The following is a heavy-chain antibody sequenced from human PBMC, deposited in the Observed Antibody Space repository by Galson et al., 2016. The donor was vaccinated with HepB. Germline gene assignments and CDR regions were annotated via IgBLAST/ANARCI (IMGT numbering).Heavy chain of an antibody. CDR1: GFTFSSFA. D-gene: IGHD5-24*01. CDR2: ISGSGGSA. J-gene: IGHJ4*02. Sequence: SLRLSCAASGFTFSSFAMSWVRQAPGKGLEWVSAISGSGGSAYYADSVKGRFTISRDKSKNTLYVQMNSLRAEDTAVYYCARGWQQDALDYWGQGTLVTVSS. V-gene: IGHV3-23*01. CDR3: ARGWQQDALDY.